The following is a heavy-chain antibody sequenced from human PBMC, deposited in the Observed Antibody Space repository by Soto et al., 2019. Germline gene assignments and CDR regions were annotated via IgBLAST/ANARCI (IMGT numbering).Heavy chain of an antibody. CDR3: ARDWYYHDTSDHFSADAFDI. Sequence: EVQLLESGGGLVQPGGSPRLSCAASGFTSSSYWMHWVRQAPGKGLVWVSRISNDGTSTNYADSVKGRFTISRDNAKNTVYLEMNSLRAEDTAVYYCARDWYYHDTSDHFSADAFDIWGQGTTVTVSS. V-gene: IGHV3-74*01. D-gene: IGHD3-22*01. CDR2: ISNDGTST. J-gene: IGHJ3*02. CDR1: GFTSSSYW.